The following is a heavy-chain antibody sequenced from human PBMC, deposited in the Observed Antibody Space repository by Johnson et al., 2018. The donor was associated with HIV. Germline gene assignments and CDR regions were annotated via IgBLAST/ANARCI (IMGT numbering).Heavy chain of an antibody. CDR2: IYSGGST. CDR3: VRDDGISGDAFDM. D-gene: IGHD3-10*01. CDR1: GFTVSSNY. Sequence: VQLVESGGGFVQWGGSLRLSCAASGFTVSSNYMSWVRQAPGKGLAWVSVIYSGGSTYYADSLKGRFTISRDNAKNSVDLQMNSLRVDETAGYYCVRDDGISGDAFDMWGQGTMVTVSS. J-gene: IGHJ3*02. V-gene: IGHV3-66*01.